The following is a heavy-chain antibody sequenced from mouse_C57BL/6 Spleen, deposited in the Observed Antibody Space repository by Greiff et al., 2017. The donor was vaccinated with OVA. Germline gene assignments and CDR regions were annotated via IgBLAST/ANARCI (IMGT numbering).Heavy chain of an antibody. D-gene: IGHD2-3*01. V-gene: IGHV5-17*01. Sequence: EVQLVESGGGLVKPGGSLKLSCAASGFTFSDYGMHWVRQAPEKGLEWVAYISSGSSTIYYADTVKGRFTISRDNAKNTLFLQMTSLRSEDTAMYYCARPPYDGYYAWFAYWGQGTLVTVSA. CDR1: GFTFSDYG. J-gene: IGHJ3*01. CDR2: ISSGSSTI. CDR3: ARPPYDGYYAWFAY.